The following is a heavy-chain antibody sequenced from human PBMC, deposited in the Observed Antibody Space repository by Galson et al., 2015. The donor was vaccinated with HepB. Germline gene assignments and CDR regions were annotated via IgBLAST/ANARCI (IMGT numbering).Heavy chain of an antibody. J-gene: IGHJ6*02. CDR3: ARDVTGTTPFYYYYYGMDV. D-gene: IGHD1-20*01. V-gene: IGHV1-18*04. Sequence: SVKVSCKASGYTFTSYGISWVRQAPGQGLEWMGWISAYNGNTNYAQKLQGRVTMTTDTSTSTAYMELRSLRSDDTAVYYCARDVTGTTPFYYYYYGMDVWGQGTTVTVSS. CDR1: GYTFTSYG. CDR2: ISAYNGNT.